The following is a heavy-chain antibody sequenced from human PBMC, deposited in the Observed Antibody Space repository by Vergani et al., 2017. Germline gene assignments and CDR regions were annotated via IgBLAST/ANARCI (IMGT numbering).Heavy chain of an antibody. J-gene: IGHJ6*02. Sequence: QVQLVESGGGVVQPGRSLRLSCAASGFTFSSYGMHWVRQAPGKGLEWVAVISYDGSNKYYADSVKGRFTISRDNSKNTLYLQMNSLRAEDTAVYYCAKQILRYVDWPKDYYYYYGMDVWGQGTTVTVSS. CDR1: GFTFSSYG. CDR3: AKQILRYVDWPKDYYYYYGMDV. D-gene: IGHD3-9*01. CDR2: ISYDGSNK. V-gene: IGHV3-30*18.